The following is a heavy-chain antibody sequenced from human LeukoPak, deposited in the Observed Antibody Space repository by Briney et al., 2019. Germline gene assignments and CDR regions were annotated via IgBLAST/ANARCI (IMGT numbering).Heavy chain of an antibody. J-gene: IGHJ6*02. V-gene: IGHV1-46*01. Sequence: ASVKVSCKASGYTFTSYYMHWVRQAPEQGLEWMGTINPSGGSTTYAQKFQGRVTMTTDTSTSTAYMELRSLRSDDTAVYYCARDKPSYDFWSGYYPGNHYYYGMDVWGQGTTVTVSS. CDR2: INPSGGST. D-gene: IGHD3-3*01. CDR1: GYTFTSYY. CDR3: ARDKPSYDFWSGYYPGNHYYYGMDV.